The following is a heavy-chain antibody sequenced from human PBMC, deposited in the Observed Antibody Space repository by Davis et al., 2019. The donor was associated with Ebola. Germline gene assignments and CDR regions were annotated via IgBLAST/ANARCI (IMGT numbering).Heavy chain of an antibody. V-gene: IGHV3-66*01. CDR3: ARDTYYYYNTMDV. CDR2: IYSAGST. J-gene: IGHJ6*04. Sequence: GGSLRLSCAASGFSVSESYMTWVRQAPGKGLEWVSNIYSAGSTYYADSVKGRFTISRDNSKNTLYLQMNSLRAEDTAVYYCARDTYYYYNTMDVWGKGTTVTVSS. CDR1: GFSVSESY.